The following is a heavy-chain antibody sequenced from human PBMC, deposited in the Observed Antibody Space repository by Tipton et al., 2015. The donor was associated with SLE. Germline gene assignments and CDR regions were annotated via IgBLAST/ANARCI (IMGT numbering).Heavy chain of an antibody. Sequence: TLSLTCTVSSGSISSRSHYCGWIRQPPGNRLEWIGEINHSGTTNYNPPLKSRVTISVDTSKNQFSLKLNSVTAADTAVYYCARDAYRYESAVYHLLSHSDSWGQGALVIVTS. V-gene: IGHV4-39*07. CDR1: SGSISSRSHY. CDR3: ARDAYRYESAVYHLLSHSDS. D-gene: IGHD3-16*02. J-gene: IGHJ4*02. CDR2: INHSGTT.